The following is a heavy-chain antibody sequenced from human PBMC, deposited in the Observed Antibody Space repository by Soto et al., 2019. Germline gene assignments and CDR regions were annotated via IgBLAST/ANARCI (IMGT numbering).Heavy chain of an antibody. CDR2: INHSGST. Sequence: TSETLSLTCAVYGGSFSGYYWSWIRQPPGKGLEWIGEINHSGSTNYNPSLKSRVTISVDTSKNQFSLKLSSVTAADTAVYYCARVDVVVPAARSYYYGMDVWGQGTTVTVSS. CDR1: GGSFSGYY. D-gene: IGHD2-2*01. V-gene: IGHV4-34*01. J-gene: IGHJ6*02. CDR3: ARVDVVVPAARSYYYGMDV.